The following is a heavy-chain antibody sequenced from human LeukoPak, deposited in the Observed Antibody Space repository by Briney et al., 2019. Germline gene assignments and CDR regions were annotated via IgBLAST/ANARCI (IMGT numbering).Heavy chain of an antibody. Sequence: QTGGSRRLSCAASGFTFSSYGMHWVRQAPGKGLEWVAVIWYDGSNKYYADSVKGRFTISRDNTKNTLYLQMNSLRAEDTAVYYCARGRDFYDSSGHIDYWGQGTLVTVSS. CDR2: IWYDGSNK. J-gene: IGHJ4*02. D-gene: IGHD3-22*01. CDR3: ARGRDFYDSSGHIDY. CDR1: GFTFSSYG. V-gene: IGHV3-33*01.